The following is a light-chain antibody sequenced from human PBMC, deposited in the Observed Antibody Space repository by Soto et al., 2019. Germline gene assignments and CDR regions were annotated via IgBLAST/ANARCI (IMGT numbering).Light chain of an antibody. CDR3: QHLDSYST. CDR1: QGISSY. CDR2: AAS. Sequence: DIQLTQSPSFLSASVGDRVTITCRASQGISSYLAWYQQKPGKVPKLLIYAASTLQSGVPSRFSGSGSGTEFTLTISSLQPEDFATYYCQHLDSYSTFGQGTRLEIK. V-gene: IGKV1-9*01. J-gene: IGKJ5*01.